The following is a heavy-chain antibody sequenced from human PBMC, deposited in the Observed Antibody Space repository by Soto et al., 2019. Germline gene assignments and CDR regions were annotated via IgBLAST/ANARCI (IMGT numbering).Heavy chain of an antibody. J-gene: IGHJ6*02. CDR3: ARECGDYVAYYYYGMDV. CDR1: GFTFSSYA. V-gene: IGHV3-30-3*01. Sequence: PGGSLRLSCAASGFTFSSYAMHWVRQAPGKGLEWVAVISYDGSNKYYADSVKGRFTISRDNSKNTLYLQVNSLRAEDTAVYYCARECGDYVAYYYYGMDVWGQGTTVTVLL. CDR2: ISYDGSNK. D-gene: IGHD4-17*01.